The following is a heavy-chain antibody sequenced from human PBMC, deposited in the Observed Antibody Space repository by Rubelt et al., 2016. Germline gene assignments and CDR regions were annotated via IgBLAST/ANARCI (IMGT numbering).Heavy chain of an antibody. CDR2: ISSSSSYI. CDR1: GFTFSSYS. V-gene: IGHV3-21*01. J-gene: IGHJ4*02. Sequence: EVQLVESGGGLVKPGGSLRLSCAASGFTFSSYSMNWVRQAPGKGLEWVSSISSSSSYIYYADSVKGRFTISRDNAKNSLYLQMNSLRAEDTAVYYCARDDNGGWYQPPGETDYWGQGTLVTVSS. CDR3: ARDDNGGWYQPPGETDY. D-gene: IGHD6-19*01.